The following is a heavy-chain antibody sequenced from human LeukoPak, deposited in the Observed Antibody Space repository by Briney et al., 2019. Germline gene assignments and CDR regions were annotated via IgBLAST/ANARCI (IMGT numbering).Heavy chain of an antibody. Sequence: PGGSLRLSCAASGFTFSSYSMLWGRQAPGKGLEWGLYISSSSSTIYYADSVKGRFTISRDNAKNSLYLQMNTLRAEDTAVYYCARDRHKYNYDSGGYPPYWGQGTLVTVSS. CDR2: ISSSSSTI. CDR1: GFTFSSYS. D-gene: IGHD3-22*01. CDR3: ARDRHKYNYDSGGYPPY. V-gene: IGHV3-48*01. J-gene: IGHJ4*02.